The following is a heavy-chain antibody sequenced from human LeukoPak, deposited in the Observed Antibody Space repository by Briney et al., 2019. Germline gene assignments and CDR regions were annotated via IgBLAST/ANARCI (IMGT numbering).Heavy chain of an antibody. CDR2: ITPIFGKT. D-gene: IGHD6-13*01. CDR1: GGTFSSYT. V-gene: IGHV1-69*13. J-gene: IGHJ6*03. CDR3: ARSKTGVPAASAAAGYYYYYYMDV. Sequence: GASVKVSCKASGGTFSSYTISWVRQAPGQGLEWMGGITPIFGKTNYAQKFQGRVTITADESTSTAYMELSSLRSEDTAVYYCARSKTGVPAASAAAGYYYYYYMDVWGKGTTVTVSS.